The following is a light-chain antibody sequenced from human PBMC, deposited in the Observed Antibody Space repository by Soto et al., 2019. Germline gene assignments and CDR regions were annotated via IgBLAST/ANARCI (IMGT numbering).Light chain of an antibody. CDR3: QQRSDWPPSRT. V-gene: IGKV3-11*01. J-gene: IGKJ4*01. CDR1: QSVSSS. Sequence: VVTQSPATLSLSPWERATLSCRASQSVSSSLAWYQQKPGQAPRLLLYAAAHRATGIPTRFSGSGSGTDFALTISSLEPEDFAFYYCQQRSDWPPSRTFGGGTKVDIK. CDR2: AAA.